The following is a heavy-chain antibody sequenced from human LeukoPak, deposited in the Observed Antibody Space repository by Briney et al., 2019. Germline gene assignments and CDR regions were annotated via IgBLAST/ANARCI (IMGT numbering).Heavy chain of an antibody. V-gene: IGHV3-30-3*01. CDR2: ISYDGSNK. CDR1: GFTFSSYA. J-gene: IGHJ4*02. D-gene: IGHD6-13*01. Sequence: PGGSLRLSCAASGFTFSSYAMHWVRQAPGKGLEWVAVISYDGSNKYYADSVKGRFTISRDNSKNTLYLQMNSLRAEATAVYYCAKDYRAAAGYYFDYWGQGTLVTVSS. CDR3: AKDYRAAAGYYFDY.